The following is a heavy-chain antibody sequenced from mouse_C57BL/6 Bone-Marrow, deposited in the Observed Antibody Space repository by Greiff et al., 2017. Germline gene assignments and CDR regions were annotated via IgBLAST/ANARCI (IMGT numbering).Heavy chain of an antibody. V-gene: IGHV1-54*01. D-gene: IGHD1-1*01. Sequence: VQLQQSGAELVRPGTSVKVSCKASGYAFTNYLIEWVKQRPGQGLEWIGVINPGSGGTTYNEKFKGKATLTADKSSSTAYMQLSSLTSEDSEVYLWASGSSSDWYFDVWGTGTTVTVSS. CDR3: ASGSSSDWYFDV. CDR1: GYAFTNYL. J-gene: IGHJ1*03. CDR2: INPGSGGT.